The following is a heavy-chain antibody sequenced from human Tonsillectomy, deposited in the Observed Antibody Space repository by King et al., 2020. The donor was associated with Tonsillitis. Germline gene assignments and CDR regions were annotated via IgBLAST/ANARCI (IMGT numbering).Heavy chain of an antibody. J-gene: IGHJ6*03. V-gene: IGHV3-30*18. D-gene: IGHD2-2*01. Sequence: VQLVESGGGVVQPGRSLRLSCAASGFTFSSYGMHWVRQAPGKGLEWVAVISYDGSNKYYADSVKGRFTISRDNSKNTLYLQMNSLRAEDKAVYYCAKEGYCSITSCYGYGYYSYYYIDVWGKGTTVTVSS. CDR1: GFTFSSYG. CDR3: AKEGYCSITSCYGYGYYSYYYIDV. CDR2: ISYDGSNK.